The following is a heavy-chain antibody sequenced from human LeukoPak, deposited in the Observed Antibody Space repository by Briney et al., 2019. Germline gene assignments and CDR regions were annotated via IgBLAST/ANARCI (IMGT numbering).Heavy chain of an antibody. CDR3: VRHLATSGSYPLDY. D-gene: IGHD2-15*01. Sequence: GGSLILSCAASGFTFTDYAMSWVRQAPGTGLEWVSAVSGIGNAIFYASSVKGRFTISRDSSKNTLSLQMSSLRAEDTAVYYCVRHLATSGSYPLDYWGQGTLVTVSS. CDR1: GFTFTDYA. CDR2: VSGIGNAI. V-gene: IGHV3-23*01. J-gene: IGHJ4*02.